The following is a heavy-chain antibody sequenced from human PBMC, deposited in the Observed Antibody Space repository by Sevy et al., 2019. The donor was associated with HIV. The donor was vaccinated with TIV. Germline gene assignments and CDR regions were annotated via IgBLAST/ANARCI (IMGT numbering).Heavy chain of an antibody. J-gene: IGHJ3*02. CDR2: INHSGGT. Sequence: LLAASETLSLTCAVYGGSFSGYYWSWIRQPPGKGLEWIGEINHSGGTNYNPSLKSRVTISVDTSKNQFSLKLNSVAAADTAVYYCARHCAGSSCSHAFDIWGQGTMVTVSS. V-gene: IGHV4-34*01. D-gene: IGHD2-15*01. CDR3: ARHCAGSSCSHAFDI. CDR1: GGSFSGYY.